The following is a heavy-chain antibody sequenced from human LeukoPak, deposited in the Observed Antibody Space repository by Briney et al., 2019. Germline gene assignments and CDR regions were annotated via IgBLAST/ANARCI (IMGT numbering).Heavy chain of an antibody. CDR2: IIPIFGTA. J-gene: IGHJ6*03. CDR1: GGTFSSYA. V-gene: IGHV1-69*13. D-gene: IGHD6-19*01. Sequence: ASVKVSCKASGGTFSSYAISWVRQAPGQGLEWMGGIIPIFGTANYAQKFQGRVTITADESTSTAYMELSGLRSEDTAVYYCATHHSSGWYDGYYYYMDVWGKGTTVTVSS. CDR3: ATHHSSGWYDGYYYYMDV.